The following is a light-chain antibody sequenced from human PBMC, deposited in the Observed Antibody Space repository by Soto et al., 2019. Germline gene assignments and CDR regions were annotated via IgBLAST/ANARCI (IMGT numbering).Light chain of an antibody. CDR2: AAS. Sequence: DIQMTQSPSSLSASVGDRVTISCRASQSISSYFNWYQQKPGQAPKLMIYAASILQSGVPSRFSGSESGTDFHLTISRLQPEDFATYYCQQSFRTPPTFGQGTKVDIK. J-gene: IGKJ1*01. CDR1: QSISSY. CDR3: QQSFRTPPT. V-gene: IGKV1-39*01.